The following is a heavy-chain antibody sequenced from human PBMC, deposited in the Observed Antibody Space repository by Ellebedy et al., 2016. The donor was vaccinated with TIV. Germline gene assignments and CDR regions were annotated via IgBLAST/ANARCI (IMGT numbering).Heavy chain of an antibody. CDR3: ARRPRYYYYYMDV. CDR1: GGTFSSYA. CDR2: IIPIFGTA. J-gene: IGHJ6*03. V-gene: IGHV1-69*13. Sequence: SVKVSXKASGGTFSSYAISWVRQAPGQGLEWMGGIIPIFGTANYAQKFQGRVTITADESTSTAYMELSSLRSEDTAVYYCARRPRYYYYYMDVWGKGTTVTVSS.